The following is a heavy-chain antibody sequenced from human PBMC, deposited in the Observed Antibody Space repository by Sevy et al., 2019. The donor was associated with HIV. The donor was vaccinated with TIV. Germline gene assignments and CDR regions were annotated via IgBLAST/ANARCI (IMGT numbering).Heavy chain of an antibody. CDR2: IYHSGST. CDR3: ARVEYCSGGSCGPLYYYYGMDV. V-gene: IGHV4-38-2*01. CDR1: GYSISSGYY. D-gene: IGHD2-15*01. Sequence: SETLSLTCAVSGYSISSGYYWGWIRQPPGKGLEWIGSIYHSGSTYYNPSLKSRVTISVDTSKNQFSLKLSSVTAADTAVYYCARVEYCSGGSCGPLYYYYGMDVWGQETTVTVSS. J-gene: IGHJ6*02.